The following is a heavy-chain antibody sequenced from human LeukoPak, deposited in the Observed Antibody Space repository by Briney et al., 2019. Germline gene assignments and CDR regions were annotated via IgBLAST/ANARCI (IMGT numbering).Heavy chain of an antibody. V-gene: IGHV1-18*01. CDR3: ARSTDCSSTSCNASPAGDY. Sequence: ASVKVSCKASGYTFTCYGISWVRQAPGQGLEWMGWISAYNGNTNYAQKLQGRVTMTTDTSTSTAYMELRSLRSDDTAVYYCARSTDCSSTSCNASPAGDYWGQGTLVTVSS. CDR1: GYTFTCYG. CDR2: ISAYNGNT. D-gene: IGHD2-2*01. J-gene: IGHJ4*02.